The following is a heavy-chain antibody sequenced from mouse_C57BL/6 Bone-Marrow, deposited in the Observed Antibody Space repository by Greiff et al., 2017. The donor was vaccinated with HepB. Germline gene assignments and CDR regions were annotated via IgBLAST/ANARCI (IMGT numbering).Heavy chain of an antibody. CDR1: GYSITSGYY. CDR2: ISYDGSN. J-gene: IGHJ3*01. D-gene: IGHD2-3*01. CDR3: AREVYDGPSLGHFAY. V-gene: IGHV3-6*01. Sequence: ESGPGLVKPSQSLSLTCSVTGYSITSGYYWNWIRQFPGNKLEWMGYISYDGSNNYNPSLKNRISITRDTSKNQFFLKLNSVTTEDTATYYCAREVYDGPSLGHFAYWGQGTLVTVSA.